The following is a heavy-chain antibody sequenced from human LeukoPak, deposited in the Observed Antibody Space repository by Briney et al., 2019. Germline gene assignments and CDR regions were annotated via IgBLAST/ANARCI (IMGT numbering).Heavy chain of an antibody. CDR1: GFTFSSYA. V-gene: IGHV3-23*01. J-gene: IGHJ4*02. D-gene: IGHD6-13*01. CDR2: INGSGGST. CDR3: ANGRYSSGWYYY. Sequence: GGSLRLSCAASGFTFSSYAMSWVRQAPGKGLEWVSAINGSGGSTYYADSVKGRFTISRDNSKNTLYLQMNSLRAEDTAVYYYANGRYSSGWYYYWGQGTLVTVSS.